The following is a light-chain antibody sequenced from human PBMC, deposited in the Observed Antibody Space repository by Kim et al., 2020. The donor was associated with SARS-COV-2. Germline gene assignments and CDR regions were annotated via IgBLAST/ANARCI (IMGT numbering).Light chain of an antibody. CDR3: QQRTNWPLT. Sequence: WPQGESATLSGRASRSVRTYLAWYQQKPGQAPRLLISDASNRATGIPARFSGSGSETDFTLTISSLEPEDFAVYYCQQRTNWPLTFGGGTKVDIK. CDR1: RSVRTY. CDR2: DAS. J-gene: IGKJ4*01. V-gene: IGKV3-11*01.